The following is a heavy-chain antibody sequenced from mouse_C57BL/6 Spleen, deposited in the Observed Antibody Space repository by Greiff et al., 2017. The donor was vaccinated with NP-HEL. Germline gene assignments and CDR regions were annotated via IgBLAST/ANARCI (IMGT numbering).Heavy chain of an antibody. J-gene: IGHJ4*01. CDR2: IYPGDGDT. CDR1: GYAFSSSW. V-gene: IGHV1-82*01. CDR3: ARTGAAMDY. Sequence: VKLQQSGPELVKPGASVKISCKASGYAFSSSWMNWVKQRPGKGLEWIGRIYPGDGDTNYNGKFKGKATLTADKSSSTAFMQLSSLTSEDSAVSCCARTGAAMDYWGQGTSVTVSS. D-gene: IGHD4-1*01.